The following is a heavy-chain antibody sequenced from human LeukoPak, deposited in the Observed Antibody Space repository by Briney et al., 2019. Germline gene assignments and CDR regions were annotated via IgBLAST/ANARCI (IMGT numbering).Heavy chain of an antibody. CDR3: ARTSVAARYFDY. CDR2: INPSGGST. V-gene: IGHV1-46*01. J-gene: IGHJ4*02. D-gene: IGHD6-6*01. Sequence: GASVKVSCKASGYAFTRHYMHWVRQAPGQGLEWMGIINPSGGSTSYAQKFQGRVTMTRDMSTSTDYMELSSLRSEDTAVYYCARTSVAARYFDYWGQGTLVTVSS. CDR1: GYAFTRHY.